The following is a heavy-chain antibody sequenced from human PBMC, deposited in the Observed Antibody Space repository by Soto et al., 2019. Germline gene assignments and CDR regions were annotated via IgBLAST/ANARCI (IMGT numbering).Heavy chain of an antibody. Sequence: QVHLVQSGAEVKKPGASVKVSCMASGYNFIAQNIHWVRQAPGLGLEWMGKMNPNSGGSDYAQEVPGMVTVPRDTSISTVYMELTSLKSDNTAVYYGARDRHLNSPSDAFDLWGQGTMVIVSS. J-gene: IGHJ3*01. D-gene: IGHD1-7*01. CDR2: MNPNSGGS. CDR3: ARDRHLNSPSDAFDL. V-gene: IGHV1-2*02. CDR1: GYNFIAQN.